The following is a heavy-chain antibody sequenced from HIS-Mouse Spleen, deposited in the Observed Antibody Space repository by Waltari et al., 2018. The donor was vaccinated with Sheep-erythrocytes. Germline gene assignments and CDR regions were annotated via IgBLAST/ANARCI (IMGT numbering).Heavy chain of an antibody. V-gene: IGHV2-26*01. CDR3: ARITSYYDFWSTYNKDYFDY. J-gene: IGHJ4*02. D-gene: IGHD3-3*01. CDR2: IFSNDEK. CDR1: GFSLSNARMG. Sequence: QVTLKESGPVLVKPTETLTLTCTVSGFSLSNARMGVSWIRQPPGKALEWLAHIFSNDEKYYSTSLKSRLTISKDTSKSQVVLTMTNMDPVDTATYYCARITSYYDFWSTYNKDYFDYWGQGTLVTVSS.